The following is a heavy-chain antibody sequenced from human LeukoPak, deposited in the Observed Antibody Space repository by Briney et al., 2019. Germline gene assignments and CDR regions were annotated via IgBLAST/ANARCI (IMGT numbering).Heavy chain of an antibody. CDR3: ARHPIPGFDY. V-gene: IGHV4-34*01. J-gene: IGHJ4*02. CDR1: GGSFSGYY. Sequence: PSETLSLTCAVYGGSFSGYYWSWIRQPPGKGLEWIGEINHSGSTNYNPSLKSRVTISVDTSKNQFSLKLSSVTAADTAVYYCARHPIPGFDYWGQGTLVTVSS. CDR2: INHSGST. D-gene: IGHD2-2*02.